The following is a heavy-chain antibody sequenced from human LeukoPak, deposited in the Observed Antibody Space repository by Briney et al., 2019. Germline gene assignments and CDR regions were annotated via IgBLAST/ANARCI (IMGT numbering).Heavy chain of an antibody. CDR3: ARGLTTVSSYNWFDP. D-gene: IGHD4-11*01. J-gene: IGHJ5*02. CDR1: GGSFSGYY. CDR2: INHSGST. V-gene: IGHV4-34*01. Sequence: TSETLSLTCAVYGGSFSGYYWSWIRQPPGKGLEWIGEINHSGSTNYNPSLRSRVTISVDTSKNQFSLKLSSVTAADTAVYYCARGLTTVSSYNWFDPWGQGTLVTVSS.